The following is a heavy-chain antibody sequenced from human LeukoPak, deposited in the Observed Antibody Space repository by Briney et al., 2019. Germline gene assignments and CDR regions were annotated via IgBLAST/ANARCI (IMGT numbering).Heavy chain of an antibody. D-gene: IGHD6-13*01. CDR2: ISYDGTNK. J-gene: IGHJ4*02. CDR1: GFIFSSYA. V-gene: IGHV3-30*04. CDR3: AKDMTPLRPSSWYYFDY. Sequence: GGSLRLSCAASGFIFSSYAMHWVRQAPGKGLEWVAVISYDGTNKYYADSVRGRFTISRDNSKDTLFLQMNSLRGEDTAVYYCAKDMTPLRPSSWYYFDYWGQGTLVTVSS.